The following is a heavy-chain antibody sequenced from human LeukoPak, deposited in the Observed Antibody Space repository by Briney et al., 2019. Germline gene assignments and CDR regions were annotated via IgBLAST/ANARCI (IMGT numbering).Heavy chain of an antibody. CDR2: ISAYNGNT. Sequence: ASVKVSCKASGYTFTSYGISWVRQAPGQGLEWMGWISAYNGNTNYAQKLQGRVTMTTDTSTSTAYMGLRSLRSDDTAVYYCARDGWQLVNPNYYGMDVWGQGTTVTVSS. D-gene: IGHD6-13*01. CDR1: GYTFTSYG. V-gene: IGHV1-18*01. J-gene: IGHJ6*02. CDR3: ARDGWQLVNPNYYGMDV.